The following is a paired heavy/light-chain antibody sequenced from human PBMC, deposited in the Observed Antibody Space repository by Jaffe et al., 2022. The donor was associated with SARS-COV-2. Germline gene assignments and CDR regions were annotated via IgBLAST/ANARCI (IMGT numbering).Heavy chain of an antibody. D-gene: IGHD6-13*01. CDR2: IKQDGSEK. Sequence: EVQLVESGGGLVQPGGSLRLSCAASGFTFSSYWMSWVRQAPGKGLEWVANIKQDGSEKYYVDSVKGRFTISRDNAKNSLYLQMNSLRAEDTAVYYCARRGDFPQDLAAAGTGLPYYYYGMDVWGQGTTVTVSS. CDR3: ARRGDFPQDLAAAGTGLPYYYYGMDV. CDR1: GFTFSSYW. V-gene: IGHV3-7*01. J-gene: IGHJ6*02.
Light chain of an antibody. CDR3: MQALQTLFT. CDR2: LGS. CDR1: QSLLHSNGYNY. V-gene: IGKV2-28*01. Sequence: DIVMTQSPLSLPVTPGEPASISCRSSQSLLHSNGYNYLDWYLQKPGQSPQLLIYLGSNRASGVPDRFSGSGSGTDFTLKISRVEAEDVGVYYCMQALQTLFTFGPGTKVDIK. J-gene: IGKJ3*01.